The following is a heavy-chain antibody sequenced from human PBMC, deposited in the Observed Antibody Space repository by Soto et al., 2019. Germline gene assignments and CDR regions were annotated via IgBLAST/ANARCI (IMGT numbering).Heavy chain of an antibody. Sequence: PGGPLTLSCAASVFPFRNAWMSWVRQAPGKGLEWVGRIKSKTDGGTTDHAAPGKAKSTTSREESKNTIKLQLNHLKPRDTAVYYCTTEDGWSGWGQGTLVTVSS. V-gene: IGHV3-15*01. D-gene: IGHD2-15*01. CDR1: VFPFRNAW. CDR3: TTEDGWSG. CDR2: IKSKTDGGTT. J-gene: IGHJ4*02.